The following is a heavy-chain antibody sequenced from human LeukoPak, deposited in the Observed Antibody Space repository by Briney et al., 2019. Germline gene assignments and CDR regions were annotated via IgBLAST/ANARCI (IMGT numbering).Heavy chain of an antibody. CDR2: TYSGGNT. CDR1: GFTVSSNY. J-gene: IGHJ5*02. CDR3: ARLEVRGVIGP. D-gene: IGHD3-10*01. Sequence: GGSLRPSCAASGFTVSSNYMSWVRQAPGKGLEWVSITYSGGNTYYADSVKGRFTISRDSSKNTLYLQMNSLRAEDTAVYYCARLEVRGVIGPWGQGTLVTVSS. V-gene: IGHV3-53*01.